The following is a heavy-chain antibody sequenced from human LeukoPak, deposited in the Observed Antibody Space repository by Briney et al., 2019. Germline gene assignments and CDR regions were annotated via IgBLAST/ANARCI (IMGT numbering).Heavy chain of an antibody. Sequence: GGSLRLSCAASGFTFSSYSMNWVRQAPGKGLEWVSYISSSSSTIYYADSVKGRFTISRDNAKNSLYLQMNSLRAEDTAVYYCARDRVAAADNFDYWGQGTLVTVSS. D-gene: IGHD6-13*01. CDR2: ISSSSSTI. J-gene: IGHJ4*02. V-gene: IGHV3-48*04. CDR1: GFTFSSYS. CDR3: ARDRVAAADNFDY.